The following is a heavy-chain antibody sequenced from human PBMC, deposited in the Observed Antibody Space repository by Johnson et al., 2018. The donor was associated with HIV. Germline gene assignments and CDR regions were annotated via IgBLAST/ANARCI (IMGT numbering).Heavy chain of an antibody. J-gene: IGHJ3*02. V-gene: IGHV3-30*04. CDR2: ISYDGSNK. D-gene: IGHD3-16*01. Sequence: QVQLVESGGGLVKPGGSLRLSCAASGFTFSSYAMHWVRQAPGKGLAWVAVISYDGSNKYYADSVKGRFTISRDNSKNTLYLQMNSLRAEDTAVYYCARDRMITLGDGRGGAFDIWGQGTMVTVSS. CDR1: GFTFSSYA. CDR3: ARDRMITLGDGRGGAFDI.